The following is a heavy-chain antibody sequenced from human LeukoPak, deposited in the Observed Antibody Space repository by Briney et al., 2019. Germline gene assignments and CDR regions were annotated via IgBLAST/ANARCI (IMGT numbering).Heavy chain of an antibody. CDR1: GFTFDSCA. CDR3: AKSAAWFGQSYYFDF. Sequence: PGGSLRLSCAASGFTFDSCAMSWVRQAPGKGLEWVSTTSGSGGSTYYADSVRGRFTLSRDNSKNTLFLQMSSLRGDDTAIYYCAKSAAWFGQSYYFDFWGQGTLVTVSS. V-gene: IGHV3-23*01. D-gene: IGHD3-10*01. J-gene: IGHJ4*02. CDR2: TSGSGGST.